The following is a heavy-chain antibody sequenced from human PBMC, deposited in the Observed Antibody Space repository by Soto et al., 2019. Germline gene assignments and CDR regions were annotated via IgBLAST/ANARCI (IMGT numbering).Heavy chain of an antibody. J-gene: IGHJ6*02. CDR2: ISYDGSNK. CDR1: GFTFSSYA. D-gene: IGHD6-6*01. V-gene: IGHV3-30-3*01. CDR3: ARIQIAARPGYYYYGMDV. Sequence: GGSLSLSCAASGFTFSSYAMHWVRQAPGKGLEWVAVISYDGSNKYYADSVKGRFTISRDNSKNTLYLQMNSLRAEDTAVYYCARIQIAARPGYYYYGMDVWGQGTTVTVSS.